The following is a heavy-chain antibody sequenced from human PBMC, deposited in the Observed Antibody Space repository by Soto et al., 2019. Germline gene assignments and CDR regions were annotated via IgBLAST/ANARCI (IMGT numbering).Heavy chain of an antibody. V-gene: IGHV4-59*01. Sequence: QVQLQESGPGLVKPSETLSLTCTVSGGPISSYYWSWIRQPPGKGLEWIGYIYYSGSTNYNPSLKSRVTISVDTSKNQFSLKLSSVTAADTAVYYCARGQTTVVTEFDYWGQGTLVTVSS. CDR1: GGPISSYY. CDR2: IYYSGST. CDR3: ARGQTTVVTEFDY. D-gene: IGHD4-17*01. J-gene: IGHJ4*02.